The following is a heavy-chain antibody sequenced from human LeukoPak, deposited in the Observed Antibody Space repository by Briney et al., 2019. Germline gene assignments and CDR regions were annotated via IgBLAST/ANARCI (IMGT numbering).Heavy chain of an antibody. J-gene: IGHJ4*02. V-gene: IGHV3-23*01. D-gene: IGHD1-26*01. Sequence: PGGSLRLSCAASGFTFRNHAMNWVRQAPGKGLEWVSVISGSGETTYYADSVKGRFTISRDNSQNTLYPQMSSLRGEDTALYYCAKDRGMVGASVRAFDYWGQGTLVTLSS. CDR2: ISGSGETT. CDR3: AKDRGMVGASVRAFDY. CDR1: GFTFRNHA.